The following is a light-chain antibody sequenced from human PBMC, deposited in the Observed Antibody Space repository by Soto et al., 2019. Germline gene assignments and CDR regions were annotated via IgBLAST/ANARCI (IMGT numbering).Light chain of an antibody. CDR3: MQATQFPPWT. CDR2: QIS. J-gene: IGKJ1*01. V-gene: IGKV2-24*01. Sequence: EIVLTQTPLSSSVTLGQPASISCRSSQSLVHSDGNTYLSWLHQRPGQPPRLLIYQISNRFSGVPDRFSGSGAGTDFTLKISRVEAEDVGVYYCMQATQFPPWTFGQGTKVEIK. CDR1: QSLVHSDGNTY.